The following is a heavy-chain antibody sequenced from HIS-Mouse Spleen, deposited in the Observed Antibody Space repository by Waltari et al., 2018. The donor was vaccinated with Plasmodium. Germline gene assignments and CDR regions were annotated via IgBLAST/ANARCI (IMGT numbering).Heavy chain of an antibody. V-gene: IGHV3-33*06. J-gene: IGHJ3*02. CDR1: GFTFSSYD. D-gene: IGHD2-8*01. CDR3: AKVAQGTRDAFDI. CDR2: IWDDGSNK. Sequence: QVQLVESGGGVVQPGRSLRLSCAASGFTFSSYDRHGVRQAPGKGLEWVAVIWDDGSNKYYADSVKGRFTISRDNSKNTLYLQMNSLRAEDTAVYYCAKVAQGTRDAFDIWGQGTMVTVSS.